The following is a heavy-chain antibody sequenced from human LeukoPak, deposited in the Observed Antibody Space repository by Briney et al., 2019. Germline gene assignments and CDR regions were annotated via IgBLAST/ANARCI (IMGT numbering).Heavy chain of an antibody. D-gene: IGHD5-12*01. CDR2: INQDGSKE. CDR1: GFTFSNYW. V-gene: IGHV3-7*01. Sequence: GGSLRLSCAASGFTFSNYWMTWVRQAPGKGLEWVAHINQDGSKEYYMDSVKARFTISRDNAKNSLSLQMNSLRADDTDVYYCVRDGGVSGYDLLDYWGQGTLVTVSS. CDR3: VRDGGVSGYDLLDY. J-gene: IGHJ4*02.